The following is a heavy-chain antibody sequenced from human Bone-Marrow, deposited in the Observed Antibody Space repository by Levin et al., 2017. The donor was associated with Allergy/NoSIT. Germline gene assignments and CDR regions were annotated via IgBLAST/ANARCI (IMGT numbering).Heavy chain of an antibody. Sequence: ASVKVSCAASGFTFSTYWMHWVRQAPGKGLVWVSRIQSNGKTNYADSVKGRFTISRDNAKNTLYLQMNSLTVEDTAVYYCARDRFYSDSGSNFSWFDPWGQGTLVTVSS. J-gene: IGHJ5*02. CDR3: ARDRFYSDSGSNFSWFDP. CDR2: IQSNGKT. CDR1: GFTFSTYW. V-gene: IGHV3-74*01. D-gene: IGHD3-10*01.